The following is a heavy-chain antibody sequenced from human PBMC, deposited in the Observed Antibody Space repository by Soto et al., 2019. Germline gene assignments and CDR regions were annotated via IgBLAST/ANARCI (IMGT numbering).Heavy chain of an antibody. CDR3: GREGNGDSAYYYYGMEV. V-gene: IGHV1-18*01. CDR1: GYTFTSYG. J-gene: IGHJ6*02. Sequence: QVQLVQSGAEVKKPGASVKVSCKASGYTFTSYGISWVRQAPGQGLEWMGWISAYSGNTNYAQKLQGRVTMTTETSTGLALMEVESLKSGEAGVYYCGREGNGDSAYYYYGMEVWGQGTTVTVS. CDR2: ISAYSGNT. D-gene: IGHD4-17*01.